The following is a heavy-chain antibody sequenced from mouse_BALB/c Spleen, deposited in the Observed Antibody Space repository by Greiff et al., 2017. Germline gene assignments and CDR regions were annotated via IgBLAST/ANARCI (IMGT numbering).Heavy chain of an antibody. Sequence: QVQLQQSGPELVRPGVSVKISCKGSGYTFTDYAMHWVKQSHAKSLEWIGVISTYYGNTNYNQKFKGKATMTVDKSSSTAYMELARLTSEDSAIYYCARDDGNYPTYYYAMDYWGQGTSVTVSS. CDR3: ARDDGNYPTYYYAMDY. CDR2: ISTYYGNT. D-gene: IGHD2-3*01. V-gene: IGHV1-67*01. J-gene: IGHJ4*01. CDR1: GYTFTDYA.